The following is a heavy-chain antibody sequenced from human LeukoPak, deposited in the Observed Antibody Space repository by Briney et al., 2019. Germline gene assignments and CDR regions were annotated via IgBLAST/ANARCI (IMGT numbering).Heavy chain of an antibody. J-gene: IGHJ5*02. V-gene: IGHV4-38-2*02. CDR3: ARSGPFGSPWATRNWFDP. CDR2: IYHSGST. Sequence: SETLSLTCTVSGYSISSGYYWGWIRQPPGKGLEWIGSIYHSGSTYYNPSLKSRVTISVDTSKNQFSLKLSSVTAADTAVYYCARSGPFGSPWATRNWFDPWGQGTLVTVSS. CDR1: GYSISSGYY. D-gene: IGHD5-24*01.